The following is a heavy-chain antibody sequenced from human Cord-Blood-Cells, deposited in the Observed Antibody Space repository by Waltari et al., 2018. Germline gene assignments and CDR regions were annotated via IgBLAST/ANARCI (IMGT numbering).Heavy chain of an antibody. V-gene: IGHV1-69*01. J-gene: IGHJ4*02. CDR1: GGTFSGYP. D-gene: IGHD5-12*01. Sequence: QVQLVQSGAEVTKPGSSVKVSCKAPGGTFSGYPSSWVRQAPGKGLEWMGGIIPIFGTANYAQKFQGRVTITADESTSTAYMELSSLRSEDTAVYYCARDPDGYNYYFDYWGQGTLVTVSS. CDR3: ARDPDGYNYYFDY. CDR2: IIPIFGTA.